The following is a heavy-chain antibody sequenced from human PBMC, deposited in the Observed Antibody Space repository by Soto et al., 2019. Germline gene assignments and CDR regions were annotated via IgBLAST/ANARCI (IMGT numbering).Heavy chain of an antibody. CDR2: IYPSGGST. D-gene: IGHD3-10*01. Sequence: ASVKVSCKASGYTFTNYYMHWLRQAPGQGLEWMGIIYPSGGSTRNAQKFQGRVTMTRDTSTSTVYMELSSLRSEDTAVYYCARDFSGPMDYWGRGTLVTVSS. J-gene: IGHJ4*02. V-gene: IGHV1-46*01. CDR1: GYTFTNYY. CDR3: ARDFSGPMDY.